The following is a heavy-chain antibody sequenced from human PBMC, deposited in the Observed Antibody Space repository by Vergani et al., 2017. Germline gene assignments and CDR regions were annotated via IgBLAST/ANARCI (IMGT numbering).Heavy chain of an antibody. CDR1: GGSFSGYY. D-gene: IGHD3-10*01. V-gene: IGHV4-34*01. Sequence: QVQLQQWGAGLLKPSETLSLTCAVYGGSFSGYYWSWIRQSPGKGLEWIGEINHSGSTNYNPSLTSRVTISVDTSKNQFSLKLSSVTAADTAVYDCATGRRMNMIRGVIPSYYYYGMDVWGQGTTVTVSS. CDR2: INHSGST. J-gene: IGHJ6*02. CDR3: ATGRRMNMIRGVIPSYYYYGMDV.